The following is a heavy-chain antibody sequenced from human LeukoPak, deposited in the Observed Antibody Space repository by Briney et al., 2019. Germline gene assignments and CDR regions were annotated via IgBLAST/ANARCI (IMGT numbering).Heavy chain of an antibody. V-gene: IGHV3-66*01. CDR1: EFSVGSNY. CDR3: ASWKVVISNGGSDI. CDR2: IYSGGST. D-gene: IGHD2-15*01. Sequence: PGGSLRLSCAASEFSVGSNYMTWVRQAPGKGLEWVSLIYSGGSTYYADSVKGRFTISRDNSKNTLYLQMNSLRAEDTAVYYCASWKVVISNGGSDIWGQGTMVTVSS. J-gene: IGHJ3*02.